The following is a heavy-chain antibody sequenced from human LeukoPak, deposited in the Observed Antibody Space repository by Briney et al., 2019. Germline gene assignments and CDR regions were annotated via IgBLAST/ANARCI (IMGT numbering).Heavy chain of an antibody. CDR3: ARTGYGFGKRIYFDY. J-gene: IGHJ4*02. CDR2: NYYSGST. Sequence: SETLSLTCAVSGGSISSGGYSWSWIRQPPGKGLEWIGYNYYSGSTYYNPSLKSRVTISVDTSKNQFSLKLSSVTAADTAVDYCARTGYGFGKRIYFDYWGQGTLVTVSS. CDR1: GGSISSGGYS. V-gene: IGHV4-30-4*07. D-gene: IGHD3-9*01.